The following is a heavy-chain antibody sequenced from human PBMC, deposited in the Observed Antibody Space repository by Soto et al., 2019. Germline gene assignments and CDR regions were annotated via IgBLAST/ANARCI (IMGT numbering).Heavy chain of an antibody. J-gene: IGHJ4*02. CDR1: GFTFDDYA. CDR2: ISWNSGSI. Sequence: PGGSLRLSCAASGFTFDDYAMHWVRQAPGKGLEWVSGISWNSGSIGYADSVKGRFTISRDNAKNSLYLQMNSLRAEDTALYYCAKDTVTTLRSPLVDYWGQGTLVTVSS. D-gene: IGHD4-17*01. V-gene: IGHV3-9*01. CDR3: AKDTVTTLRSPLVDY.